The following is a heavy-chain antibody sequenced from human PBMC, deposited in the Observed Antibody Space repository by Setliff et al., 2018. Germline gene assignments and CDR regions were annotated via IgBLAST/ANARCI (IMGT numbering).Heavy chain of an antibody. D-gene: IGHD3-22*01. CDR3: AHRRVGNYDSSGNYHSYFDY. V-gene: IGHV2-5*02. CDR2: IYWDDDK. CDR1: GFSLTTTRVA. Sequence: SGPTLVNPTQTLTLTCTSSGFSLTTTRVAVGWIRQPPGKALEWLALIYWDDDKRYTYSPSLKTRLTVSRDTYRNQVVLTMANMDPVDTATYYCAHRRVGNYDSSGNYHSYFDYWGQGILVTVSS. J-gene: IGHJ4*02.